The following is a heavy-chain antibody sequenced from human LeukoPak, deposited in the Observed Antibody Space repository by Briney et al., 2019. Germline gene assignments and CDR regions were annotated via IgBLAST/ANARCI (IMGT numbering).Heavy chain of an antibody. J-gene: IGHJ1*01. CDR3: ACPVEMATIYYFQH. V-gene: IGHV1-69*13. CDR1: GGTFSSYA. Sequence: GASVKVSCKASGGTFSSYAISWVRQAPGQGLEWMGGIIPIFGTANYAQKFQGRVTITADESTSTAYMELSSLRSEDTAVYYCACPVEMATIYYFQHWGQGTLVTVSS. D-gene: IGHD5-24*01. CDR2: IIPIFGTA.